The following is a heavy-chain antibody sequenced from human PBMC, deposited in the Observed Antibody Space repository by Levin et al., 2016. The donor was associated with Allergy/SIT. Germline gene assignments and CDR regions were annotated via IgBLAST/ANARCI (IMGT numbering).Heavy chain of an antibody. Sequence: WIRQPPGKGLEWVSYISSSSSTIYYADSVKGRFTISRDNAKNSLYLQMNSLRDEDTAVYYCARAGAYFVVVVAASHYGMDVWGQGTTVTVSS. V-gene: IGHV3-48*02. CDR3: ARAGAYFVVVVAASHYGMDV. CDR2: ISSSSSTI. J-gene: IGHJ6*02. D-gene: IGHD2-15*01.